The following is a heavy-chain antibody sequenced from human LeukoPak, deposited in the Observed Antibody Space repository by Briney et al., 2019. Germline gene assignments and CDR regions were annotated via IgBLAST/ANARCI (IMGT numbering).Heavy chain of an antibody. CDR2: IRKKSDRYTT. V-gene: IGHV3-72*01. Sequence: GGSLRLFCVASGFTVSDHYLDWVRQAPGKGLEWVGLIRKKSDRYTTEYAASVKGRFTISRDDSTNSVYLQMSSLKSEDTAVYYCADIGGGGSNTRWGEGTVVTVSS. J-gene: IGHJ1*01. CDR1: GFTVSDHY. D-gene: IGHD2-15*01. CDR3: ADIGGGGSNTR.